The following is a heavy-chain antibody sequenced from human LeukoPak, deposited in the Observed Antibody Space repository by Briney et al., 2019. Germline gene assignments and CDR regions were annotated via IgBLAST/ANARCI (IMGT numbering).Heavy chain of an antibody. CDR3: AKDVSESSSWNYFDD. J-gene: IGHJ4*02. D-gene: IGHD6-13*01. CDR1: GFTFDDYA. CDR2: ISWNSGSI. Sequence: GGSLRLSCAASGFTFDDYAMHWVRQAPGKGLEWVSGISWNSGSIGYADSVKGRFTISRDNAKNSLYLQMNSLRAEDTALYYCAKDVSESSSWNYFDDWGQGTLVTVSS. V-gene: IGHV3-9*01.